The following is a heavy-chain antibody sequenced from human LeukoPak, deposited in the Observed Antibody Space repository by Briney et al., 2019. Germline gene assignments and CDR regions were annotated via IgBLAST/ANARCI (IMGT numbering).Heavy chain of an antibody. CDR2: IYYSGST. V-gene: IGHV4-31*03. J-gene: IGHJ3*02. Sequence: SQTLSLTCTLSGGSISSGGYYWSWIRQHPGKGLEWIGYIYYSGSTYYNPSLKSRVTISVDTSKNQFSLKLSSVTAADTAVYYCARDHVGAAGLDDAFDIWGQGTMVTVSS. D-gene: IGHD6-13*01. CDR1: GGSISSGGYY. CDR3: ARDHVGAAGLDDAFDI.